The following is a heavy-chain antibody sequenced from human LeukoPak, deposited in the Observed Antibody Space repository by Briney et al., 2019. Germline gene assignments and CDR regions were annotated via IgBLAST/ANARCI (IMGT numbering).Heavy chain of an antibody. Sequence: GGSLRLSCEVSGNTLSNYCMSWVREPPGKGLEWGANIKQDGIEKYNVDSVKGRFIISRDNAKNSLSLQMNSLRVEDTAGYYCVRGTGRFEYWGQGTLVTVSS. D-gene: IGHD1-1*01. CDR2: IKQDGIEK. CDR3: VRGTGRFEY. V-gene: IGHV3-7*01. J-gene: IGHJ4*02. CDR1: GNTLSNYC.